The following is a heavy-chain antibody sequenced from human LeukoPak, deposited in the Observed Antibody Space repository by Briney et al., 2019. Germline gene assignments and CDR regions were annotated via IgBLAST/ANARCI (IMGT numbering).Heavy chain of an antibody. J-gene: IGHJ4*02. CDR3: ARGRGVGATALDY. V-gene: IGHV3-23*01. CDR1: GFTFSNSG. CDR2: ISTSGSES. Sequence: GGSLRLSCAASGFTFSNSGMSWVRQAPGKGLEWVSAISTSGSESHYADSVKGRFTIARDNSKNTMSLQMNSLRAEDTAVYYCARGRGVGATALDYWGQGTLVTVSS. D-gene: IGHD1-26*01.